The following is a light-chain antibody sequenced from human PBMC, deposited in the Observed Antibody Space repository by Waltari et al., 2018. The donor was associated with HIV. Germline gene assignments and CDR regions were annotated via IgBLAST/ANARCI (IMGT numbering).Light chain of an antibody. CDR1: SSDVAPYKL. J-gene: IGLJ2*01. CDR2: EVS. CDR3: CSYVSNVI. Sequence: QSALTQPASVSGSPGQSITISCTRTSSDVAPYKLVSWSQQHPAKAPKPMIYEVSKGPSGVSDRFSGSKSGDTASLTISGLQAEDEADYYCCSYVSNVIFGGGTKLTVL. V-gene: IGLV2-23*02.